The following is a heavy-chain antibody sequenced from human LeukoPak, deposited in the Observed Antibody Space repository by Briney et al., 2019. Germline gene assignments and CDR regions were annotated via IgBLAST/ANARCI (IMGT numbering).Heavy chain of an antibody. D-gene: IGHD3-22*01. CDR2: IKQDGSEK. CDR1: GFTFSSYW. CDR3: ARVLGYYDSSGYYI. J-gene: IGHJ4*02. Sequence: SGGSLRLSCAASGFTFSSYWMSWVRQAPGKWLEWVANIKQDGSEKYYVDSVKGRFTISRDNAKNSLYLQMNSLRAEDTAVYYCARVLGYYDSSGYYIWGQGTLVTVSS. V-gene: IGHV3-7*01.